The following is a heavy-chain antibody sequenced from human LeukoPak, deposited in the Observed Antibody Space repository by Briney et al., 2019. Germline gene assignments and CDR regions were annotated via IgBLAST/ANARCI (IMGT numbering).Heavy chain of an antibody. J-gene: IGHJ4*02. Sequence: PGGSLRLSCAASGFTFSNYEMHWVRQAPGKGLEWVSYISSSGSDIYYADSVKGRFTISRDNAKNSLYLHMNSLRAEDTAVYYCAKDSAKKYDDYWGQGTLVTVSS. D-gene: IGHD2/OR15-2a*01. CDR1: GFTFSNYE. CDR2: ISSSGSDI. CDR3: AKDSAKKYDDY. V-gene: IGHV3-48*03.